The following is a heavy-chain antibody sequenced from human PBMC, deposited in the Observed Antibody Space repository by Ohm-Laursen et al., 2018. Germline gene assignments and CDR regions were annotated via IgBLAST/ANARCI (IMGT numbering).Heavy chain of an antibody. CDR3: AKDQMAGSWSNDAFDM. CDR2: TSISGTFT. Sequence: SLRLSCAASGFTFSTYGMSWVRQAAGKGLEWVSGTSISGTFTHYADSVRGRFTMSRDNSKNTLYLQMNSLKAEDTAVYYCAKDQMAGSWSNDAFDMWGQGTMVTVSS. V-gene: IGHV3-23*05. CDR1: GFTFSTYG. J-gene: IGHJ3*02. D-gene: IGHD2-15*01.